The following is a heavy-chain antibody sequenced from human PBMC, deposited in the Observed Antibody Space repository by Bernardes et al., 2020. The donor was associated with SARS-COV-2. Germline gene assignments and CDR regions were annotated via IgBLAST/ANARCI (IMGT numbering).Heavy chain of an antibody. CDR1: GYTFTAFS. Sequence: ASVKVSCKTSGYTFTAFSVHWVRQAPGQGLEWMGWINPHSGGTNFAQKFQGRVTMTRDTSISTVYMELSTLRFDDTAVYYCARDLASVGAGSTSCFYTWGQGTLVTVSS. V-gene: IGHV1-2*02. CDR2: INPHSGGT. D-gene: IGHD2-2*01. J-gene: IGHJ5*02. CDR3: ARDLASVGAGSTSCFYT.